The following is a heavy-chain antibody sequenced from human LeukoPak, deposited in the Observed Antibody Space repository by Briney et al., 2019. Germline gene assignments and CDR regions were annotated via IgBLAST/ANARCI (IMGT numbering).Heavy chain of an antibody. CDR1: AFTFSSYA. CDR3: AKGSGINHYHWIDP. D-gene: IGHD1-14*01. J-gene: IGHJ5*02. CDR2: ISGGGGST. V-gene: IGHV3-23*01. Sequence: GGSLRLSCAASAFTFSSYAMNWVRQAPGKGLEWVSGISGGGGSTYYADSVKGRFTISRDNSKNTLYLQMDSLRAEDMALYYCAKGSGINHYHWIDPWGQGTLVTVSS.